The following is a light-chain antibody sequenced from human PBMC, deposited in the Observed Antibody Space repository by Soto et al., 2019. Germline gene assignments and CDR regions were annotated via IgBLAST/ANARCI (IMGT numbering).Light chain of an antibody. Sequence: QSVLTQAASVSGSPGQSITISCTGTSSDVGSYNLVSWYQQHPGKAPKLMIYEGSKRPSGVSNRFSGSKSGNTASLTISGLQAEDGADYYCCSYAGSSTYVFGTGTKVTVL. V-gene: IGLV2-23*01. CDR2: EGS. J-gene: IGLJ1*01. CDR1: SSDVGSYNL. CDR3: CSYAGSSTYV.